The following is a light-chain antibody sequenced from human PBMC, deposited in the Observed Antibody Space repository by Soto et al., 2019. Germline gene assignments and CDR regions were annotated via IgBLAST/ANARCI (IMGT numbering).Light chain of an antibody. Sequence: DIQVTQSPSTLSASVGDRVTITCRASQSISVWLAWYQQTPARAPTLLIYDAASLENGVPSRFSGSGSGTEFPLTISSLQPDYFAAYYCQQYNSYPWTFGQGTQVEV. CDR2: DAA. CDR3: QQYNSYPWT. V-gene: IGKV1-5*01. J-gene: IGKJ1*01. CDR1: QSISVW.